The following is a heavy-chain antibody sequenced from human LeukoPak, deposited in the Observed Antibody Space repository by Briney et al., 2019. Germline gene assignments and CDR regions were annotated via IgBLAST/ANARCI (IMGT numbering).Heavy chain of an antibody. V-gene: IGHV1-18*04. CDR1: GYTFTGYY. J-gene: IGHJ6*02. CDR3: ARHGGGDSTYYYGMDV. D-gene: IGHD2-21*02. Sequence: GASVKVSCKASGYTFTGYYMHWVRQAPGQGLEWMGWISAYNGNTNYAQKLQGRVTMTTDTSTSTAYMELRSLRSDDTAVYYCARHGGGDSTYYYGMDVWGQGTTVTVSS. CDR2: ISAYNGNT.